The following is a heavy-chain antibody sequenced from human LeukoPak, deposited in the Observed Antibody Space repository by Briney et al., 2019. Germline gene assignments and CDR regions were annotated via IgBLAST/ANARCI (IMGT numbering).Heavy chain of an antibody. J-gene: IGHJ3*02. CDR3: AREYDDYVWGSYRSGDAFDI. V-gene: IGHV3-9*01. CDR2: ISWNSGSI. Sequence: PGGSLRLSRAASGFTFDDYAMHWVRQAPGKGLEWVSGISWNSGSIGYADSVKGRFTISRDNAKNSLYLQMNSLRAEDTALYYCAREYDDYVWGSYRSGDAFDIWGQGTMVTVSS. D-gene: IGHD3-16*02. CDR1: GFTFDDYA.